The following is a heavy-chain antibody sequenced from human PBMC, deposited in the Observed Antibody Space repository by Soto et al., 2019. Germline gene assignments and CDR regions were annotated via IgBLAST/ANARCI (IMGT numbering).Heavy chain of an antibody. CDR1: GYTFTSYG. J-gene: IGHJ5*02. D-gene: IGHD6-19*01. Sequence: ASVKVSCKASGYTFTSYGISWVRQAPGQGLEWTGWISAYNGNTNYAQKLQGRVTMTTDTSASTAYMELRSLRSEDTAVYYCARDGNPYSSGWYKGSYNWFDPWGQGTLVTVSS. CDR3: ARDGNPYSSGWYKGSYNWFDP. V-gene: IGHV1-18*01. CDR2: ISAYNGNT.